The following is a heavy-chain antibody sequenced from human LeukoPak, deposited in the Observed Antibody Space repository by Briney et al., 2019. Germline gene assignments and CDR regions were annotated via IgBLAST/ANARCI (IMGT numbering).Heavy chain of an antibody. CDR3: ARGGTRLYYYYYGMDV. CDR2: ISYDGSNK. D-gene: IGHD1-1*01. J-gene: IGHJ6*02. Sequence: GGSLRLSCAASGFTFSSYGMHWVRQAPGKGLEWVAVISYDGSNKYYADSVKGRFTISRDNSKNTLYLQMNSLRAEDTAVYYCARGGTRLYYYYYGMDVWGQGTTVTVSS. V-gene: IGHV3-30*03. CDR1: GFTFSSYG.